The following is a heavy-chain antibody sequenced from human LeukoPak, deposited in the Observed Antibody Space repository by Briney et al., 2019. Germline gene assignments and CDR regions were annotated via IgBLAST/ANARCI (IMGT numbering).Heavy chain of an antibody. CDR1: GFTFDDYA. D-gene: IGHD3-9*01. Sequence: GGSLRLSCAASGFTFDDYAMHWVRQAPGKGLEWVSGISWNSGSIGYADSVKGRFTISRDNAKNSLYLQMNSLRAEDTALYYCAKGPYYDILTGIPRFDYWGQGTLVTVSS. CDR3: AKGPYYDILTGIPRFDY. V-gene: IGHV3-9*01. J-gene: IGHJ4*02. CDR2: ISWNSGSI.